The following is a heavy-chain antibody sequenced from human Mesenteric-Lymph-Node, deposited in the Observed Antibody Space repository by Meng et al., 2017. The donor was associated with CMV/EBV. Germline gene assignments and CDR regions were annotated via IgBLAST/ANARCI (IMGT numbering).Heavy chain of an antibody. CDR1: RFTFSSYS. V-gene: IGHV3-21*01. J-gene: IGHJ4*02. CDR3: AREDAYYYDSSGYSELDY. CDR2: ISSSSSYI. Sequence: GESLKISCAASRFTFSSYSMNWVRQAPGKGLEWVSSISSSSSYIYYTDSVKGRFTISRDNAKNSLYLKMNSLRAEDTAVYYCAREDAYYYDSSGYSELDYWGQGTLVTVSS. D-gene: IGHD3-22*01.